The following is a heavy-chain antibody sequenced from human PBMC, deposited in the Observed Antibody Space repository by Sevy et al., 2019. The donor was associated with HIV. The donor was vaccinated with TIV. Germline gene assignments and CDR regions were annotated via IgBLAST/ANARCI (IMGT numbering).Heavy chain of an antibody. Sequence: GGSLRLSCAASGFTFSSNYMSWVRQAPGKGLEWVSVIYSGGTTYYGDTLKGGLTISRENSKNTMYLQMNNLRAEDTAVYYCAREREFRIFGVLIAYGMDVGGQGTTVTVSS. CDR3: AREREFRIFGVLIAYGMDV. V-gene: IGHV3-53*01. CDR1: GFTFSSNY. J-gene: IGHJ6*02. D-gene: IGHD3-3*01. CDR2: IYSGGTT.